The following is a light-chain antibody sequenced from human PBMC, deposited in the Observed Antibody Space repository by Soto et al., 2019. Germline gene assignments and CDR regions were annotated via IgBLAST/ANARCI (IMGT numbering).Light chain of an antibody. CDR2: DGS. J-gene: IGKJ1*01. CDR3: QLYNYFWT. V-gene: IGKV1-5*01. Sequence: DIQMTQSPSALSASVGDRVTITCRASQSISSWLAWYQQKPGKAPRLLIYDGSHLERGVPSRFSSSGSGTEFTLTISVLQPDDLATYYCQLYNYFWTFGPGTKLEI. CDR1: QSISSW.